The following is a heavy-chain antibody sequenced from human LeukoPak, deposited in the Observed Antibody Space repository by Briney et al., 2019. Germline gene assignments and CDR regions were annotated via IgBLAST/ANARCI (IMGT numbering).Heavy chain of an antibody. D-gene: IGHD3-10*01. CDR1: GFTFSSYS. Sequence: GGSLRLSCAASGFTFSSYSMNWVRQAPGKGLEWVSSISSSSSYIYYADSVEGRFTISRDNAKNSLYLQMNSLRAEDTAVYYCARNHYGSGSYRVESDYWGQGTLVTVSS. V-gene: IGHV3-21*01. CDR2: ISSSSSYI. CDR3: ARNHYGSGSYRVESDY. J-gene: IGHJ4*02.